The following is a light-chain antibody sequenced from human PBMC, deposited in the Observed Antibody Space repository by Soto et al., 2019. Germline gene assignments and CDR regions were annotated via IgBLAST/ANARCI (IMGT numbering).Light chain of an antibody. CDR3: MQGTHWPNT. CDR2: QLS. V-gene: IGKV2-30*01. J-gene: IGKJ2*01. Sequence: DVVLTQSPLSLPVTLGQSASISCRSSQSLLYSNGVTYLHWFQERPGQPPRRLIYQLSNRESGVPDRFCGRVSGTAFTLKVSRVEAEDVGVYYGMQGTHWPNTVGQVTKLVIK. CDR1: QSLLYSNGVTY.